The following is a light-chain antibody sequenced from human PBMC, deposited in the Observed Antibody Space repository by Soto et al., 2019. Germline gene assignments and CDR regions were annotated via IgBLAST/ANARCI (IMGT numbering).Light chain of an antibody. CDR1: SSNIGAGYD. CDR3: ATWDSSLSAVV. V-gene: IGLV1-40*01. CDR2: GNS. J-gene: IGLJ2*01. Sequence: QSVLTQPPSVSGAPGQRVTISCTGSSSNIGAGYDVHWYQQLPGTAPKLLIYGNSNRPSGVPDRFSGSKSGTSATLGITGLQTGDEADYYCATWDSSLSAVVFGGGTKVTVL.